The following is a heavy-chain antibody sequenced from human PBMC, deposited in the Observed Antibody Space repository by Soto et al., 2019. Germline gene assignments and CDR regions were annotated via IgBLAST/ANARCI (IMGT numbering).Heavy chain of an antibody. D-gene: IGHD6-13*01. J-gene: IGHJ6*03. V-gene: IGHV4-61*01. Sequence: SETLSLTCTVSGGSVSSGSYYWSWIRQPPGKGLEWIGYIYYSGSTNYNPSLKSRVTISVDTSRNQSSLKLSSVTAADTAVYYCARDSFSPIRIAAADSHLYYYYYYMDVWGKGTTVTVSS. CDR3: ARDSFSPIRIAAADSHLYYYYYYMDV. CDR2: IYYSGST. CDR1: GGSVSSGSYY.